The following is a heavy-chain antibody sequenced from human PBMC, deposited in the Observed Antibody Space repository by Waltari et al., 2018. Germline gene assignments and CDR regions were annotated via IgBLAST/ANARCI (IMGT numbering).Heavy chain of an antibody. D-gene: IGHD5-18*01. J-gene: IGHJ6*02. CDR2: IWYDGSNK. CDR3: ARDDVDTAMVGDYYYYGMDV. V-gene: IGHV3-33*01. CDR1: GFTFSRYG. Sequence: QVQLVESGGGVVQPGRSLRLSCAASGFTFSRYGMHWVRQAPGKGLEWVAVIWYDGSNKNYADSVKGRFTISRDKSKNTRYLKMNSLRAEDTAVYYCARDDVDTAMVGDYYYYGMDVWGQGTTVTVSS.